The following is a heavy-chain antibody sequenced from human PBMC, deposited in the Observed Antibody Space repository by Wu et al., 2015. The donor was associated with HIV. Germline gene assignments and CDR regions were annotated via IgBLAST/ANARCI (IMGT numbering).Heavy chain of an antibody. V-gene: IGHV1-69*14. CDR2: IISIFDTV. CDR1: GDTFSNYA. Sequence: QVQLAQSGAEVKKPGSSVKVSCKASGDTFSNYAINWVRQAPGQGLEWMGGIISIFDTVNYAQKFQGRVTITADKSTSTSYMELSSLISEDTAMYYCARSFSGGSSWYMRPLNPFDIWGQGTLVTVSS. CDR3: ARSFSGGSSWYMRPLNPFDI. J-gene: IGHJ3*02. D-gene: IGHD6-13*01.